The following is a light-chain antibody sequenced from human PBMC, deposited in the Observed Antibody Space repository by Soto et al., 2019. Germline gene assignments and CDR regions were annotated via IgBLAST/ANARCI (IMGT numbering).Light chain of an antibody. CDR3: LSYTSSGTYV. CDR1: SSDVGNYKY. CDR2: EVS. J-gene: IGLJ1*01. V-gene: IGLV2-14*01. Sequence: QSALTQPASVSWSPGQSITISCTGTSSDVGNYKYVSWYQQHPGKAPKLMIYEVSNRPSGVSNRFSGSKSGNTASLTISGLQAEDETDYYCLSYTSSGTYVFGTGTKV.